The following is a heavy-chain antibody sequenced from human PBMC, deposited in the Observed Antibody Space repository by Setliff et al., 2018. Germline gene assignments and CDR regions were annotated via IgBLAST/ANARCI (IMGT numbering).Heavy chain of an antibody. CDR1: GGSISSHY. D-gene: IGHD3-10*01. CDR2: RYTSGDT. CDR3: AGRPQNTPMGPCDY. Sequence: PSETLSLTCTVSGGSISSHYWTWIRQPAGKGLEWIGRRYTSGDTNYNPSLKSRVPMSLDTSKNQLSLKLSSVTAADTAIYYCAGRPQNTPMGPCDYWGQGTLVTVSS. J-gene: IGHJ4*02. V-gene: IGHV4-4*07.